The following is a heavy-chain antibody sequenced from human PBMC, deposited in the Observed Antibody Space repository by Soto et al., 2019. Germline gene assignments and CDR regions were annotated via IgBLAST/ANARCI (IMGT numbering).Heavy chain of an antibody. J-gene: IGHJ5*02. CDR3: AKSGSSGWYGWFDP. CDR2: IYWNDDK. CDR1: GFSLRTSGVG. V-gene: IGHV2-5*01. Sequence: SGPTLVNPTQTLTLTCIFSGFSLRTSGVGVGWIRQPPGKALEWLGFIYWNDDKRYSPSLKSRLTITKDTSKNQVVLTMTNMDSVDTATYYRAKSGSSGWYGWFDPWGQGTLVTVSS. D-gene: IGHD6-19*01.